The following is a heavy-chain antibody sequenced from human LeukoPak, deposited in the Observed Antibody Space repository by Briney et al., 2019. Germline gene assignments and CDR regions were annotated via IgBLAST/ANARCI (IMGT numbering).Heavy chain of an antibody. CDR1: GGTFSSYA. V-gene: IGHV1-69*06. D-gene: IGHD6-13*01. Sequence: SVKVSCKASGGTFSSYAISWVRQAPGQGLEWMGGIIPIFGTANYAQKFQGRVTITADKSTSTAYKELSSLRSEDTAVYYCAIRYSGSWYVYYYYMDVWGKGTTVTVSS. J-gene: IGHJ6*03. CDR3: AIRYSGSWYVYYYYMDV. CDR2: IIPIFGTA.